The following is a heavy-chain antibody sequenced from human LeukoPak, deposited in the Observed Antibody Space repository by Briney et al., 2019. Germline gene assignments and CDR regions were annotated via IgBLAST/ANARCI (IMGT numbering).Heavy chain of an antibody. CDR1: GFSFSSYA. CDR3: AKDAVGYSYGWV. V-gene: IGHV3-23*01. J-gene: IGHJ4*02. CDR2: ISGSGGNT. Sequence: GGSLRLXCAASGFSFSSYAMSWVRQTPGKGLEWVSAISGSGGNTYYADSVKGRFTISRDNSRTTLYLQMNSLRAEDTAVYYCAKDAVGYSYGWVWGQGTLVTVSS. D-gene: IGHD5-18*01.